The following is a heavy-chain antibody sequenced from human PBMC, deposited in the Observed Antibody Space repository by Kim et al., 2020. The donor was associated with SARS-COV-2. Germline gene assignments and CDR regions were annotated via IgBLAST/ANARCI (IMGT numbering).Heavy chain of an antibody. Sequence: GGSLRLSCAASGFTFSSYSMNWVRQAPGKGLEWVSSISSSSSYIYYADSVKGRFTISRDNAKNSLYLQMNSLRAEDTAVYYCASLSPGAIYREDYFYYYGMDVWGQGTTVTVSS. CDR1: GFTFSSYS. D-gene: IGHD2-2*02. J-gene: IGHJ6*02. CDR2: ISSSSSYI. V-gene: IGHV3-21*01. CDR3: ASLSPGAIYREDYFYYYGMDV.